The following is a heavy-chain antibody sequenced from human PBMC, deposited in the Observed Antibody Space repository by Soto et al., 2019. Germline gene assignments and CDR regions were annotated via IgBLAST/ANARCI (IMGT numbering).Heavy chain of an antibody. Sequence: SETLSLTCTVSGGSMRTGGYYWSWIRQHPGKGLEWIGYIYYSATTYYNPSLKSRLTISVDTSKNQFSLKLSSVTAADTAVYYCAKYDSAYDLGAFDIWGQRTMVTVSS. J-gene: IGHJ3*02. V-gene: IGHV4-31*03. CDR1: GGSMRTGGYY. CDR2: IYYSATT. CDR3: AKYDSAYDLGAFDI. D-gene: IGHD5-12*01.